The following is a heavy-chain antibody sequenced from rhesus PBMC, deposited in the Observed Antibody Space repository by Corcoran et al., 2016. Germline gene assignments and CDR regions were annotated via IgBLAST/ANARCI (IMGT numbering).Heavy chain of an antibody. CDR2: IYWDDDK. J-gene: IGHJ4*01. CDR3: ARLTAGTGPYYFDY. D-gene: IGHD5-24*01. CDR1: GFSLSTSGMG. V-gene: IGHV2-174*02. Sequence: QVTLKESGPALVKPTQTLTLTCTFSGFSLSTSGMGVGWIRQPSRNPLEWLAHIYWDDDKRYSTSLKSRLTISKDTSKNQVVLTMTNMDPMDTATYYCARLTAGTGPYYFDYWGQGVLVTVSS.